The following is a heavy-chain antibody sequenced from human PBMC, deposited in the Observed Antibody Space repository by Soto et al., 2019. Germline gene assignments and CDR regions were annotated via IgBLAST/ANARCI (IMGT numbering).Heavy chain of an antibody. D-gene: IGHD5-12*01. J-gene: IGHJ4*02. CDR3: AKDWSVDIVATASGY. Sequence: PGGSLRLSCAASGFTFSYYCMHWVRQAPGQGLEWVSRIHSDGSGTTYADSVKGRFTISRDNAKNTLYLQMNSLSAEDTSVYYCAKDWSVDIVATASGYWGQGTLVTVSS. CDR2: IHSDGSGT. V-gene: IGHV3-74*01. CDR1: GFTFSYYC.